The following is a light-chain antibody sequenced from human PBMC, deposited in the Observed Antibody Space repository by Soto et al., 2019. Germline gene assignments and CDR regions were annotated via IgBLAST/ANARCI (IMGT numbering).Light chain of an antibody. CDR1: QSVSSN. V-gene: IGKV3-15*01. CDR3: QQYNNWPPVT. CDR2: GAS. Sequence: EIVMTQSPVTLSVSPGERVTLSCRASQSVSSNLAWYQQKSGQAPRLLIYGASTRVTGIPARFSGSGSGTEFTLTISSLQSEDFVIYYCQQYNNWPPVTFGQGTRLEIK. J-gene: IGKJ5*01.